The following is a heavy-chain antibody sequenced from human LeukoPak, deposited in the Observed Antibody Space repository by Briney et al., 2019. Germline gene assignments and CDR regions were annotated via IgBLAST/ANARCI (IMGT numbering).Heavy chain of an antibody. CDR3: AKRSRGLVEAVFDY. CDR1: GFTSSSNA. CDR2: ISPGGSP. J-gene: IGHJ4*02. V-gene: IGHV3-23*01. D-gene: IGHD6-19*01. Sequence: PGASLRLSCAASGFTSSSNAMGWVRQAPGKGLEWVSAISPGGSPYYSDSVKGRFTISRDNSKNTLYLQMNSLRAEDTAVYYCAKRSRGLVEAVFDYWGQGTLVTVSS.